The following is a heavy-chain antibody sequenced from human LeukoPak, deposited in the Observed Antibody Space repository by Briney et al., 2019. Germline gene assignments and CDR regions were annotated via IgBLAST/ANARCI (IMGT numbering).Heavy chain of an antibody. CDR3: AKDGAAEWLLSVIYYGMDV. D-gene: IGHD3-3*01. CDR2: ISGRGGST. V-gene: IGHV3-23*01. J-gene: IGHJ6*02. CDR1: GFTFSSYA. Sequence: GGSLRLSCAASGFTFSSYAMSWVRQAPGKGLEWVSAISGRGGSTSYAPSVTRRFTISRHHSNNPLYLQMNSLRADHTALYYCAKDGAAEWLLSVIYYGMDVWGQGTTVTVSS.